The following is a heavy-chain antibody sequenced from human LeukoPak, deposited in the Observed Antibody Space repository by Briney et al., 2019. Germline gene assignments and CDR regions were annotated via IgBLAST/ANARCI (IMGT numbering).Heavy chain of an antibody. CDR2: IYYSGST. V-gene: IGHV4-59*01. CDR1: GGSISSYY. Sequence: NSSETLSLTCTVSGGSISSYYWSWIRQPPGKGLEWIGYIYYSGSTNYNPSLKSRVTISVDTSKNQFSLKLSSVIAADTAVYYCASGARGQFHAFDIWGQGTMVTVSS. D-gene: IGHD3-16*01. J-gene: IGHJ3*02. CDR3: ASGARGQFHAFDI.